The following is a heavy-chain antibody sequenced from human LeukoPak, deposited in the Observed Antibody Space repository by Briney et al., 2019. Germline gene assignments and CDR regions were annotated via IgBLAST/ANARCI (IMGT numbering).Heavy chain of an antibody. D-gene: IGHD3-16*02. CDR2: INPSGGST. Sequence: GASVKVSCKASGYTFTSYYMHWVRQAPGQGLEWMGIINPSGGSTSYAQKFQGRVTMTRDTSISTAYMELSRLRSDDTAVYYCARDRFTFEGVIAIFGYWGQGTLVTVFS. CDR3: ARDRFTFEGVIAIFGY. J-gene: IGHJ4*02. CDR1: GYTFTSYY. V-gene: IGHV1-46*01.